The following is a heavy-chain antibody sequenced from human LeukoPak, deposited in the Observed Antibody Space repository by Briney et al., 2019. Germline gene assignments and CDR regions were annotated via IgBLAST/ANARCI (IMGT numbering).Heavy chain of an antibody. D-gene: IGHD1-26*01. V-gene: IGHV5-51*01. Sequence: GESLKISCTGSGYNFANCWIGWVRQMPGKGLEWMGIIYLGDSDTRYSPSFQGQVTISADKSISSACLQWSSLKASGTAMYYCAMGPCGKEKLVGNWFDPWGQGTLVTVSS. CDR1: GYNFANCW. J-gene: IGHJ5*02. CDR3: AMGPCGKEKLVGNWFDP. CDR2: IYLGDSDT.